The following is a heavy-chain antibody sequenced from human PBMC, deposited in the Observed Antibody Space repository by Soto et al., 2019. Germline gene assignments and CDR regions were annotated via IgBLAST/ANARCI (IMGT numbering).Heavy chain of an antibody. J-gene: IGHJ4*02. D-gene: IGHD5-18*01. V-gene: IGHV3-23*01. CDR2: ISGSGGST. CDR3: AKGIQLWLPFPFDY. Sequence: GGSLRLSCAASGLTFSSYAMSWVRQAPGKGLEWVSAISGSGGSTYYADSVKGRFTISRDNSKNPLYLQMNSLRAEDTAVYYCAKGIQLWLPFPFDYWGQGTLVTVSS. CDR1: GLTFSSYA.